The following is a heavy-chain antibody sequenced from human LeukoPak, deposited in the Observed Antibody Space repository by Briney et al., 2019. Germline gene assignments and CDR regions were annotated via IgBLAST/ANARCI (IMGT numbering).Heavy chain of an antibody. V-gene: IGHV4-59*12. J-gene: IGHJ5*02. Sequence: SETLSLTCTVSGGSISSYYWSWIRQPPGKGLEWIGYIYYSGSTNYNPSLKSRVTISVDTSKNQFSLKLSSVTAADTAVYYCARRGSGLNWFHPWGQGTLVTVSS. CDR1: GGSISSYY. D-gene: IGHD6-19*01. CDR2: IYYSGST. CDR3: ARRGSGLNWFHP.